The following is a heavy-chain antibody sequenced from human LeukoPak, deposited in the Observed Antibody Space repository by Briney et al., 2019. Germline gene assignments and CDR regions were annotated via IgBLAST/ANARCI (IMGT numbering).Heavy chain of an antibody. CDR3: ARDAYSDASES. CDR2: LRPDGSDK. J-gene: IGHJ5*02. CDR1: GFTFSDYW. Sequence: GGSLRLSCAASGFTFSDYWMTWVRQAPGKGLEWVANLRPDGSDKYYVNSVRGRFTISRDNARHLVYLQMNRLRAEDTAVYYCARDAYSDASESWGQGTLVTVSS. V-gene: IGHV3-7*01. D-gene: IGHD5-18*01.